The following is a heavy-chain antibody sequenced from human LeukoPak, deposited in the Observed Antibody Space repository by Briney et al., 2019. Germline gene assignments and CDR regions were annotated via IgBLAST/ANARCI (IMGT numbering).Heavy chain of an antibody. V-gene: IGHV3-33*06. CDR2: IWSDGTHK. CDR1: GFTFNTYG. D-gene: IGHD1-26*01. J-gene: IGHJ4*02. CDR3: AKSNSESQTTVGN. Sequence: GGSLRLSCAASGFTFNTYGMHWVRQAPGKRLEWVAVIWSDGTHKYYSDSVKGRFTISRDNSKNTLYLEMNSLRVEDTAVYYCAKSNSESQTTVGNWGQGTLVTVSS.